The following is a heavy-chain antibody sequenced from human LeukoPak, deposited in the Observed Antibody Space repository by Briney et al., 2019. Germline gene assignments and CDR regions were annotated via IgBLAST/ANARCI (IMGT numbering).Heavy chain of an antibody. V-gene: IGHV4-39*07. CDR2: MFYYGST. Sequence: SETLSLTCTVSGDSISSSNYFWGWIRQPPGKGLEWIGSMFYYGSTYYNASLKSRVTISVDTSKNQFSLKLSSVTAADTAVYYCARERIVGATTALGYWGQGTLVTVSS. CDR3: ARERIVGATTALGY. D-gene: IGHD1-26*01. J-gene: IGHJ4*02. CDR1: GDSISSSNYF.